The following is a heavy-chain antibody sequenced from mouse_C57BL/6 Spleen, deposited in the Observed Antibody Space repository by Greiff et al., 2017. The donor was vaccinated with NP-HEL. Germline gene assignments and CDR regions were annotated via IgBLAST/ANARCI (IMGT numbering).Heavy chain of an antibody. V-gene: IGHV5-17*01. Sequence: EVMLVESGGGLVKPGGSLKLSCAASGFTFSDYGMHWVRQAPEKGLEWVAYISSGSSTIYYADTVKGRFTISRDNAKNNLFLQMTSLRSEDTAMYYCARNYDYDDGFAYWGQGTLVTVSA. CDR1: GFTFSDYG. J-gene: IGHJ3*01. CDR2: ISSGSSTI. D-gene: IGHD2-4*01. CDR3: ARNYDYDDGFAY.